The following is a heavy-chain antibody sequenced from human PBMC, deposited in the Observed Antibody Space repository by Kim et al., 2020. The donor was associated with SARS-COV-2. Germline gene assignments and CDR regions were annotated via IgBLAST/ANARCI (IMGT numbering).Heavy chain of an antibody. V-gene: IGHV5-51*01. Sequence: GESLKISCQGSGYTFITHWIAWVRQKPGKALEVMGFIWPADSETRYSPSFQGHVTFSVDKSINTAYLQWSGLQASDTAIYFCARHTSIKVATNYWGQGTLVTVSS. CDR3: ARHTSIKVATNY. CDR1: GYTFITHW. J-gene: IGHJ4*02. CDR2: IWPADSET. D-gene: IGHD2-8*01.